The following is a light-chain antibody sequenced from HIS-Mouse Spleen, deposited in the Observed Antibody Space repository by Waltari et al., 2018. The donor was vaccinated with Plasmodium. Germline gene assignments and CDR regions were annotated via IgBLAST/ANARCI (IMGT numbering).Light chain of an antibody. CDR1: SSHIGAGYD. Sequence: QSVLTQPPSVSGAPGQRVTISCPGSSSHIGAGYDVHWYKQLPGTAPKLLIYGNSNRPSGVPDRFSGSKSGTSASLAITGLQAEDEADYYCQSYDSSLSGWVFGGGTKLTVL. CDR2: GNS. J-gene: IGLJ3*02. CDR3: QSYDSSLSGWV. V-gene: IGLV1-40*01.